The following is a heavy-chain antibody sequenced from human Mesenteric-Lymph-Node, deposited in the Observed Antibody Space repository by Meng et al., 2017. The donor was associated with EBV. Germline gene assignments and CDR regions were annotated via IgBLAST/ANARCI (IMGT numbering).Heavy chain of an antibody. Sequence: QLQDATACLVMPSGTLSLPCAVSGGAISSSNWLSWVSQPPGKGLEWIGEIYHSGRTNYNPSLKSRVTISVDKSKNQFSLNLSSVTAADTAVYYCARVGQWLPIDYWGQGTLVTVSS. V-gene: IGHV4-4*02. J-gene: IGHJ4*02. CDR2: IYHSGRT. CDR1: GGAISSSNW. D-gene: IGHD6-19*01. CDR3: ARVGQWLPIDY.